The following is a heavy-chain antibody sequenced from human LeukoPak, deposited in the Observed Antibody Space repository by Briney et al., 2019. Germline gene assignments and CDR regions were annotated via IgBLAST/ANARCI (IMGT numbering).Heavy chain of an antibody. CDR2: ISWNSGSI. J-gene: IGHJ4*02. D-gene: IGHD3-16*01. CDR3: AKWGSHNTNDS. V-gene: IGHV3-9*01. CDR1: GFTFDDYA. Sequence: HPGRSLRLSCAASGFTFDDYAMHWVRQAPGKGLEWVSGISWNSGSIGYADSVKGRFTISRDNAKNSLYLQMNSLRAEDPPLYYCAKWGSHNTNDSSGQGTLVTVSS.